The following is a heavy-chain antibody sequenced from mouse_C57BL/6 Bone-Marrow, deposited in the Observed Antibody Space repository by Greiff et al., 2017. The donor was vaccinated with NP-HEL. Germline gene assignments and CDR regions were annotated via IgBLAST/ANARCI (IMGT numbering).Heavy chain of an antibody. V-gene: IGHV1-63*01. Sequence: VQLQQSGAELVRPGTSVKMSCKASGYTFTNYWIGWAKQRPGHGLEWIGDIYPGGGYTNYNEKFKGKATLTADKSSSTAYMQFSSLTSEDSAIYYCARVGSGSSYDYYAMDYWGQGTSVTVSS. CDR3: ARVGSGSSYDYYAMDY. J-gene: IGHJ4*01. CDR1: GYTFTNYW. D-gene: IGHD1-1*01. CDR2: IYPGGGYT.